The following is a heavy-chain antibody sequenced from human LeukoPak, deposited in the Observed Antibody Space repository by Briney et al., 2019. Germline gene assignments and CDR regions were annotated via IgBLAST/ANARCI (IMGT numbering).Heavy chain of an antibody. Sequence: ASVKVSCKASGGTFSSYAISWVRQAPGQGLERMGGIIPIFGTANYAQKFQGRVTITADESTSTAYMELSSLRSEDTAVYYCARDRALRYFDWLLPDYYYYGMDVWGKGTTVTVSS. J-gene: IGHJ6*04. CDR2: IIPIFGTA. CDR1: GGTFSSYA. V-gene: IGHV1-69*13. CDR3: ARDRALRYFDWLLPDYYYYGMDV. D-gene: IGHD3-9*01.